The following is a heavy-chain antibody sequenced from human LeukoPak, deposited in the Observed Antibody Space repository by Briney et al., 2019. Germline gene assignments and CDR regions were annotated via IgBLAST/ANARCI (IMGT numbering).Heavy chain of an antibody. CDR3: ARDRGARGRGLA. J-gene: IGHJ4*02. CDR2: ISDTSDI. V-gene: IGHV3-21*06. D-gene: IGHD3-10*01. Sequence: GGSLRLSCAASGFTFSNYGMNWVRQAPGKGLEWVSSISDTSDISYADSVKGRFTVSRDNAKSSVFLQMNSLRVEDTAVYYCARDRGARGRGLAWGQGTLVSVSS. CDR1: GFTFSNYG.